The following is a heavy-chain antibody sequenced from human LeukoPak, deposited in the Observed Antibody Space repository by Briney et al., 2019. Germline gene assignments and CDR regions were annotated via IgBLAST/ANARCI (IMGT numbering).Heavy chain of an antibody. CDR1: GFTFSSYA. CDR3: ARRDSSGWYFDY. Sequence: GGSLRLSCAASGFTFSSYAMSWVRQAPGKGLEWVSAISGSGGSTYYADSVKGRFTISRDNSKNTLYLQMNSLRVEDTAVYYCARRDSSGWYFDYWGQGTLVTVSS. CDR2: ISGSGGST. J-gene: IGHJ4*02. V-gene: IGHV3-23*01. D-gene: IGHD6-19*01.